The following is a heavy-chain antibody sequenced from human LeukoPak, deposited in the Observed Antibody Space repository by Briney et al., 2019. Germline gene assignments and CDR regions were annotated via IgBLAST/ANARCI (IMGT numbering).Heavy chain of an antibody. V-gene: IGHV1-18*04. D-gene: IGHD2-8*02. CDR2: ISAHNGDT. J-gene: IGHJ4*02. CDR3: ARTPTANIVLVKADFFEA. CDR1: GYTFTNYG. Sequence: ASVKVSCKASGYTFTNYGLGWVRQAPGQGLEWMGWISAHNGDTNYAQNFQDRITMTTDTSTTTTYMELRSLGSDDTAVYYCARTPTANIVLVKADFFEAWGQGTLVTVSS.